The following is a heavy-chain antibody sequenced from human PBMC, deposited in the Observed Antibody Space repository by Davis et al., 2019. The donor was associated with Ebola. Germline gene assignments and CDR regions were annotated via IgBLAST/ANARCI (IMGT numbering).Heavy chain of an antibody. D-gene: IGHD3-22*01. CDR2: INTNTGNP. CDR1: GYTFTSYA. Sequence: ASVKVSCKASGYTFTSYAMNWLRQAPGQGLEWMGWINTNTGNPTYAQGFTGRFVFSLDTSVSTAYLQISSLKAEDTAVYYCARDPTYYDSSGYHWYFGGDYWGQGTLVTVSS. V-gene: IGHV7-4-1*02. CDR3: ARDPTYYDSSGYHWYFGGDY. J-gene: IGHJ4*02.